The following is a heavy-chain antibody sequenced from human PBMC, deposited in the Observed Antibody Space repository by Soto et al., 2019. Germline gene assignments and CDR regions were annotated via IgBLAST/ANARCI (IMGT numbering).Heavy chain of an antibody. J-gene: IGHJ5*02. CDR2: IYYSGST. V-gene: IGHV4-59*01. Sequence: QVQLQESGPGLVKPSETLSLTCTVSGGSISSYYWSWIRQPPGKGLEWIGYIYYSGSTNSNPPLTSXXTXAXXKSKNQSDLKLSSVTAAGTAVYYCARGPPLTRIPPWGQGTLVTVSS. D-gene: IGHD1-20*01. CDR1: GGSISSYY. CDR3: ARGPPLTRIPP.